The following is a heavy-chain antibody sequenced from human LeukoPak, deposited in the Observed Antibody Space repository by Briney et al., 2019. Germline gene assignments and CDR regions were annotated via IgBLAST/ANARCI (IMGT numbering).Heavy chain of an antibody. CDR3: ARDGGSSWTGLHNWFDP. J-gene: IGHJ5*02. Sequence: GASVTVSFKASGYTFTSYDINWVRQAPGQGLEWMGGIIPIFGTSNYAQKFQGRVTITADESTSTAYMELSSLRSEDTAVYYCARDGGSSWTGLHNWFDPWGQGTLVTVSS. CDR2: IIPIFGTS. V-gene: IGHV1-69*13. D-gene: IGHD6-13*01. CDR1: GYTFTSYD.